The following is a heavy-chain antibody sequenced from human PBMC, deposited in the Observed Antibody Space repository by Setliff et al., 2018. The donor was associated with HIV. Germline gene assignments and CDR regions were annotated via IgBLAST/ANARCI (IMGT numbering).Heavy chain of an antibody. CDR1: GYTFTYYA. CDR3: ARDYGSGSYYPY. CDR2: INAGSGKT. Sequence: ASVKVSCKASGYTFTYYAIHWVRQAPGQRLEWMGWINAGSGKTKYSQKFQGRVTITRDTSASTAYMELSSLRSEDTAVYYCARDYGSGSYYPYWGQGTLVTVSS. V-gene: IGHV1-3*01. J-gene: IGHJ4*02. D-gene: IGHD3-10*01.